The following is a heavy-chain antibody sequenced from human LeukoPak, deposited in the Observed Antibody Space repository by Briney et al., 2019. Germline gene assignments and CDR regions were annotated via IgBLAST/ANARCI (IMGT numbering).Heavy chain of an antibody. CDR1: GGSISSSSYY. J-gene: IGHJ4*02. CDR3: ARDLGGSYPYYFDY. V-gene: IGHV4-39*07. D-gene: IGHD1-26*01. CDR2: IYYSGST. Sequence: PSETLSLTCNVSGGSISSSSYYWGWIRQPPGKGLEWIGSIYYSGSTYYNPSLKSRVTISVDTSKNQFSLKLSSVTAADTAVYYCARDLGGSYPYYFDYWGQGTLVTVPS.